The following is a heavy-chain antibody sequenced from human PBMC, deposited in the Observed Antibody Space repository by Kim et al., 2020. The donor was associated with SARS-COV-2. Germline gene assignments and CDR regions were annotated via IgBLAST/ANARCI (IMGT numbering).Heavy chain of an antibody. D-gene: IGHD3-22*01. CDR1: GFTFSNAW. Sequence: GGSLRLSCAASGFTFSNAWMSWVRQAPGKGLEWVGRIKSKTDGGTTDYAAPVKARFTISRDDSKNTLYLQMNSLKTEDTAVYYCTTFNTRNYYDSSGYYYRKRKTYFQHWGQGTLVTVSS. CDR2: IKSKTDGGTT. V-gene: IGHV3-15*01. J-gene: IGHJ1*01. CDR3: TTFNTRNYYDSSGYYYRKRKTYFQH.